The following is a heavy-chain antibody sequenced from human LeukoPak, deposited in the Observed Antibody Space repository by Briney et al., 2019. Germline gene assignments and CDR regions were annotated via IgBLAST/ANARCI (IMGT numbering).Heavy chain of an antibody. CDR1: GGSISSSSYY. V-gene: IGHV4-39*01. CDR2: IYYSGST. D-gene: IGHD3-16*02. J-gene: IGHJ4*02. CDR3: ARLDIMITFGGVIVD. Sequence: PSETLSLTCTVSGGSISSSSYYWGWIRQPPGKGLEWIGSIYYSGSTYYNPSLKSRVTISVDTSKNQFSLKLSSVTAADTAVYYCARLDIMITFGGVIVDWGQGTLVTVSS.